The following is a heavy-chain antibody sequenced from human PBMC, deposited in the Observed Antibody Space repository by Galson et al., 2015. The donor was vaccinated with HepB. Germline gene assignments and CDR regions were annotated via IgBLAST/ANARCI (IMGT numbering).Heavy chain of an antibody. CDR1: GGTFSSYA. CDR3: ARDKGKGARPNYYYMDV. D-gene: IGHD6-6*01. Sequence: SVKVSCKASGGTFSSYAISWVRQAPGQGLEWMGGIIPIFGTANYAQKFQGRVTITADESTSTAYMELSSLRSEDTAVYYCARDKGKGARPNYYYMDVWGKGTTVTVSS. V-gene: IGHV1-69*13. CDR2: IIPIFGTA. J-gene: IGHJ6*03.